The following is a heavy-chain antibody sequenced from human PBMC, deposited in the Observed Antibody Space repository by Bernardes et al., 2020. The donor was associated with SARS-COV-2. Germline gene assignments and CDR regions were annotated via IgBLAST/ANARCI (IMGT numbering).Heavy chain of an antibody. CDR1: GFTFSSYA. V-gene: IGHV3-23*01. D-gene: IGHD3-3*01. Sequence: GSLRLSCAASGFTFSSYAMNWVRQAPGKGLEWVSAISGSGGSTYYADSVRGRFTISRDNSKNMLYLQMNSQRAEDTAVYYCAKREYYDFWSGPIDYWGQGTLVTVSS. CDR2: ISGSGGST. J-gene: IGHJ4*02. CDR3: AKREYYDFWSGPIDY.